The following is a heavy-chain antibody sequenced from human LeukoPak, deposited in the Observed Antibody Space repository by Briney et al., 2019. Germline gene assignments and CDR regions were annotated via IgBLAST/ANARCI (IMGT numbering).Heavy chain of an antibody. D-gene: IGHD3-10*01. V-gene: IGHV1-18*01. CDR1: GYTFTSYG. Sequence: ASVKVSCKASGYTFTSYGISWVRQAPGQGLEWMGWISAYNGNTNYAQKLQGRVTMTTDTSTSTAYMELRSLRSDDTAVYYCAREMTLDTMVRGVPDYWGQGTLVTVSS. J-gene: IGHJ4*02. CDR2: ISAYNGNT. CDR3: AREMTLDTMVRGVPDY.